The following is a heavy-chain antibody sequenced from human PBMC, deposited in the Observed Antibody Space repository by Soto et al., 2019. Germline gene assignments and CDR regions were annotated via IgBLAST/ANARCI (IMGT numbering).Heavy chain of an antibody. V-gene: IGHV3-9*01. Sequence: EVQLVESGGGLVQPGRSLRLSCAASGFTFDDYAMHWVRQAPGKGLEWVSGISWNSGSIGYADSVKGRFTISRDKAKNSLYLQMNSLRAEDTALYYCAKEGYGSLPSDYYYYYYMDVWGKGTTVTVSS. J-gene: IGHJ6*03. CDR1: GFTFDDYA. CDR2: ISWNSGSI. CDR3: AKEGYGSLPSDYYYYYYMDV. D-gene: IGHD3-10*01.